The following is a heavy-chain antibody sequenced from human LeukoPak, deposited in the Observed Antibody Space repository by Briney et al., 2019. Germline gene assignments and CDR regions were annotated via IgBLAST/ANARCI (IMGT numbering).Heavy chain of an antibody. Sequence: SETLSLTCTVSGGSISSGSYYWSWIRQPAGKGLEWIGRIYTSGSTNYNPSLKSRVTISVGTSKNQFSLKLSSVTAADTAVYYCARGEYSSSWNYYYYYMDVWGKGTTVTISS. V-gene: IGHV4-61*02. CDR2: IYTSGST. D-gene: IGHD6-13*01. CDR3: ARGEYSSSWNYYYYYMDV. J-gene: IGHJ6*03. CDR1: GGSISSGSYY.